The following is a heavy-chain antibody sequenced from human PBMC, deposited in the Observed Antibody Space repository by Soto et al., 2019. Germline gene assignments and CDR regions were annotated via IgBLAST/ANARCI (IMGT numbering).Heavy chain of an antibody. CDR2: IYYSGST. CDR1: GGSISSYY. D-gene: IGHD6-6*01. CDR3: ARXLYSSSPPRYYYYGMDV. Sequence: SETLSLTCTVSGGSISSYYWSWIRQPPGKGLEWIGYIYYSGSTNYNPSLKSRVTISVDTSKNQFSLKLSSVTAADTAVYYCARXLYSSSPPRYYYYGMDVWGQGTTVTVSS. J-gene: IGHJ6*02. V-gene: IGHV4-59*01.